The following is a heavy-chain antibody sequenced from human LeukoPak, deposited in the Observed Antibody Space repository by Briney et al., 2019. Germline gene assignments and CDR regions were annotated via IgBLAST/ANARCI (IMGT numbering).Heavy chain of an antibody. J-gene: IGHJ4*02. D-gene: IGHD1/OR15-1a*01. Sequence: GGSLRLSCAASGFTFSTYAMHWVRQAPGKGLEWVAVTSYDGSINYYADSVKGRFTISRDNSKNTLYLQMNSLRAEDTAVYHCAGALNSALHNFDYWGQGTLVTVSS. CDR2: TSYDGSIN. CDR1: GFTFSTYA. V-gene: IGHV3-30*04. CDR3: AGALNSALHNFDY.